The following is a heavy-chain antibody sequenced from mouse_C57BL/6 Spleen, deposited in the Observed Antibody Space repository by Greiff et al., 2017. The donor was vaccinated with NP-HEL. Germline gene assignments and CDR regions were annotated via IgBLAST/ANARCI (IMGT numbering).Heavy chain of an antibody. CDR2: INPNNGGT. CDR1: GYTFTDYN. D-gene: IGHD3-2*02. Sequence: VQLQQSGPELVKPGASVKMSCKASGYTFTDYNMHWVKQSHGKSLEWIGYINPNNGGTSYNQKFKGKATLTVNKSSSTAYMELRSLTSEDSAVYYCVGGASGYYYFDYWGQGTTLTVSS. V-gene: IGHV1-22*01. CDR3: VGGASGYYYFDY. J-gene: IGHJ2*01.